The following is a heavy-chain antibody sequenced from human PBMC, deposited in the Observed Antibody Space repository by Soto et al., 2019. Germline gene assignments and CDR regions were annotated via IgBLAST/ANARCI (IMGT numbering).Heavy chain of an antibody. CDR2: IKQDGSEK. V-gene: IGHV3-7*03. J-gene: IGHJ6*02. Sequence: PGGSLRLSCAASGFTFISYWMSWVRQAPGKGLEWVANIKQDGSEKYYVDSVKGRFTISRDNAKNSLYLQMNNLRAEDTAVYYCASVLRFLEWSGMDVWGQGTTVTVSS. CDR1: GFTFISYW. CDR3: ASVLRFLEWSGMDV. D-gene: IGHD3-3*01.